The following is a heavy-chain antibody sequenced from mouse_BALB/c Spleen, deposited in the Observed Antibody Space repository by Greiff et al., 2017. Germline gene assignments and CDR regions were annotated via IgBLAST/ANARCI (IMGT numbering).Heavy chain of an antibody. CDR2: IDPSDSYT. CDR3: ARQRYGSPAWFAY. CDR1: GYTFTSYW. V-gene: IGHV1-69*02. D-gene: IGHD1-1*01. J-gene: IGHJ3*01. Sequence: QVQLKQPGAELVKPGASVKLSCKASGYTFTSYWMHWVKQRPGQGLEWIGEIDPSDSYTNYNQKFKGKATLTVDKSSSTAYMQLSSLTSEDSAVYYCARQRYGSPAWFAYWGQGTLVTVSA.